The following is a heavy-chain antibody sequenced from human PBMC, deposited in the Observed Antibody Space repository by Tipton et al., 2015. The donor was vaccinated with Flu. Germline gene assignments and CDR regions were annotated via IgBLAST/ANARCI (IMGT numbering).Heavy chain of an antibody. V-gene: IGHV1-18*01. J-gene: IGHJ6*02. CDR1: GYTFTNFG. Sequence: LVQSGVEVKKPGASVKVSCKASGYTFTNFGITWVRQAPGQGLEWMGWVSGYNGDTNYAENLQGRVTMTTDTSTNTAYMELRSLKSDDTAMYYCARDRGSYNIHLEYHYYYGMDVWGQGTTVTVSS. CDR3: ARDRGSYNIHLEYHYYYGMDV. D-gene: IGHD1-26*01. CDR2: VSGYNGDT.